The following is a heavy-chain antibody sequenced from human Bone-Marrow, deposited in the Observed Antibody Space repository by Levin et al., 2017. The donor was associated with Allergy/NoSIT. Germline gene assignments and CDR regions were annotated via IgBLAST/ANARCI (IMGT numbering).Heavy chain of an antibody. CDR3: AKDLRQGYSSGSYYFDY. V-gene: IGHV3-23*01. J-gene: IGHJ4*02. D-gene: IGHD5-18*01. CDR1: GFILSSYN. Sequence: PGGSLRLSCAASGFILSSYNMSWVRQAPGKGLEWVSGVSGNGVSIYYADSVKGRFTISRDNPKNTLYLQMNGLRAEDTAVYYCAKDLRQGYSSGSYYFDYWGQGTLVTVSS. CDR2: VSGNGVSI.